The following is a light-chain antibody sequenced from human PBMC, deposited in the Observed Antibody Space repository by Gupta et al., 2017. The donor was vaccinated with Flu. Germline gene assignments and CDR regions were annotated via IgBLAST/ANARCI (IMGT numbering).Light chain of an antibody. CDR2: SGS. J-gene: IGKJ4*01. Sequence: ISCRSSQSLLHSNGNNYFDWYLQKPGQSPQLLIYSGSNRASGVPDRFSGSGSGTDFTLKISRVEAEDVGVYYCMQALQTPLTFGGGTKVEIK. CDR3: MQALQTPLT. CDR1: QSLLHSNGNNY. V-gene: IGKV2-28*01.